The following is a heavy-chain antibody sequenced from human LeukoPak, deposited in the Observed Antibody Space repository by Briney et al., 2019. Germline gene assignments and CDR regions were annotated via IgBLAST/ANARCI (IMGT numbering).Heavy chain of an antibody. CDR3: ARGHDYGDYTLDY. J-gene: IGHJ4*02. D-gene: IGHD4-17*01. CDR2: ISYDGSNK. V-gene: IGHV3-30-3*01. CDR1: GFTFSSYA. Sequence: GGSLRLSCGASGFTFSSYAMHWVRQAPGKGLEWVAVISYDGSNKYYADSVKGRFTISRDNSKNTLYLQMNSLRAEDTAVYYCARGHDYGDYTLDYWGQGTLVTVSS.